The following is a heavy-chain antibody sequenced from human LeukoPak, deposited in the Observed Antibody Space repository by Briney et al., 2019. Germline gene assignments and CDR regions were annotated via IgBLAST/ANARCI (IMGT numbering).Heavy chain of an antibody. D-gene: IGHD6-6*01. J-gene: IGHJ4*02. V-gene: IGHV3-9*01. CDR1: GFTFDDYA. CDR3: AKDTYSTSLTGFDH. Sequence: GRSPRLSCAASGFTFDDYAMQWVRQAPGKGLEWVSGISWNGGSIGYADSVKGRFTISRDNAKNSLYLQMNSLRAEDTALYYCAKDTYSTSLTGFDHWGQGTLVTVSS. CDR2: ISWNGGSI.